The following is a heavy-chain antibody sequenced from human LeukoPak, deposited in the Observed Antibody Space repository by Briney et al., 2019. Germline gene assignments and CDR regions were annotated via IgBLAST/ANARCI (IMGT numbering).Heavy chain of an antibody. J-gene: IGHJ6*03. CDR1: GGTFSGYA. Sequence: SVKVSCKASGGTFSGYAISWVRQAPGQGLELMGGIIPIFGPTNYAQKFQGRVTITADESTSTAYMELSSLRSEDTAVYYCASSNGPVGATDQDSYYYYYMDVWGKGTTVTVSS. V-gene: IGHV1-69*13. D-gene: IGHD1-26*01. CDR2: IIPIFGPT. CDR3: ASSNGPVGATDQDSYYYYYMDV.